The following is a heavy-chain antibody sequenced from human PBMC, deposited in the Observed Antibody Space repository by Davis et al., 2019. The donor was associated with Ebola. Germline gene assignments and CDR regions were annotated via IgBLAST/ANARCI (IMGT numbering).Heavy chain of an antibody. D-gene: IGHD1-26*01. CDR2: ITSSGDKT. CDR1: GITFSSYA. V-gene: IGHV3-23*01. CDR3: ARDPELLTAIFDY. J-gene: IGHJ4*02. Sequence: GESLKISCAASGITFSSYAMSWVRQAPGKGLEWVSAITSSGDKTYYADSVRGRFSISRDNSKNTLFLQMNSLRTEDTAVYYCARDPELLTAIFDYWGQGTLVTVSS.